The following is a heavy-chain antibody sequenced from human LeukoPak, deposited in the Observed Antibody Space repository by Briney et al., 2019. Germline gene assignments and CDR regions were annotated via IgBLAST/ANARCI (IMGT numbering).Heavy chain of an antibody. J-gene: IGHJ5*02. CDR3: ASAAGTTLYGFDP. D-gene: IGHD1-1*01. Sequence: PSETLSLTCAVYGGSFSGYYWSWTRQPPGKGLEWIGEINHSGSTNYNPSLKSRVTISVDTSKNQFSLKLSSVTAADTAVYYCASAAGTTLYGFDPWGQGTLVTVSS. V-gene: IGHV4-34*01. CDR1: GGSFSGYY. CDR2: INHSGST.